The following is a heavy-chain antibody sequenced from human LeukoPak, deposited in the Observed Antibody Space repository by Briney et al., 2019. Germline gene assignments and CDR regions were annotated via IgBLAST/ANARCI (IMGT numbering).Heavy chain of an antibody. CDR3: ARGEAVVAAGPTSFDY. CDR1: GFTFSSYA. CDR2: ISYDGSNK. D-gene: IGHD2-15*01. Sequence: PGRSLRLSCAASGFTFSSYAMHWVRQAPGKGLEWVAVISYDGSNKYYADSVKGRFTISRDNSKNTLYLQMNSLRAEDTAVYYCARGEAVVAAGPTSFDYWGQGTLVTVSS. J-gene: IGHJ4*02. V-gene: IGHV3-30-3*01.